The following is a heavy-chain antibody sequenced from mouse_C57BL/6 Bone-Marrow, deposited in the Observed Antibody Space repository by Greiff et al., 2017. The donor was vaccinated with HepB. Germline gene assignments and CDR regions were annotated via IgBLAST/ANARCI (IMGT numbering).Heavy chain of an antibody. CDR3: ERNYYGSSAWFAY. D-gene: IGHD1-1*01. V-gene: IGHV1-22*01. CDR2: INPNNGGT. J-gene: IGHJ3*01. CDR1: GYTFTDYN. Sequence: VQLQQSGPELVKPGASVKMSCKASGYTFTDYNMPWVKQSHGKSLEWIGYINPNNGGTSYNQKFKGKATLTVNKSSSTAYMELRSLTSEDSAVYYCERNYYGSSAWFAYWGQGTLVTVSA.